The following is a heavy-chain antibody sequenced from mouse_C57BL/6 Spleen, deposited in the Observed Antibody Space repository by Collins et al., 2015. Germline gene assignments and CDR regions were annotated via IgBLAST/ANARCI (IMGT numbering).Heavy chain of an antibody. V-gene: IGHV1S81*02. Sequence: QVQLQQPGAELVKPGASVKLSCKASGYTFTSYWMHWVKQRPGQGLEWIGEINPSNGRTNYNEKFKSKATLTVDKSSSTAYMQLSSLTSEDSAVYYCARNMITTWFAYWGQGTLVTVSA. D-gene: IGHD2-4*01. CDR2: INPSNGRT. CDR1: GYTFTSYW. CDR3: ARNMITTWFAY. J-gene: IGHJ3*01.